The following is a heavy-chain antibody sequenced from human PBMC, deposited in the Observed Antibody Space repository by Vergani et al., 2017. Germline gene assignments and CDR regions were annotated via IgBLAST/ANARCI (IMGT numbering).Heavy chain of an antibody. Sequence: QVQLVQSGAEVKKPGSSVKVSCQASGSTFSSYAINWVRQAPGQGLEWMGGINPIFGTAKYAQNFQGRVTITADESTNAAYMDLSSLRSEDTAVYFCARGIVDSAMVGYYYYYYGMDVWGQGP. CDR1: GSTFSSYA. CDR3: ARGIVDSAMVGYYYYYYGMDV. D-gene: IGHD5-18*01. J-gene: IGHJ6*02. V-gene: IGHV1-69*01. CDR2: INPIFGTA.